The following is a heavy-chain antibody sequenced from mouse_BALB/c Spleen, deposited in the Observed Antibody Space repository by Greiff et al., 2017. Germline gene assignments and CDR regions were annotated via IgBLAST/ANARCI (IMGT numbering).Heavy chain of an antibody. CDR2: IDPSDSET. D-gene: IGHD2-4*01. CDR1: GYSFTSYW. J-gene: IGHJ4*01. CDR3: ARGYDYSPYAMDY. Sequence: QVQLKESGPQLVRPGASVKISCKASGYSFTSYWMHWVKQRPGQGLEWIGMIDPSDSETRLNQKFKDKATLTVDKSSSTAYMQLSSPTSEDSAVYYCARGYDYSPYAMDYWGQGTSVTVSS. V-gene: IGHV1S126*01.